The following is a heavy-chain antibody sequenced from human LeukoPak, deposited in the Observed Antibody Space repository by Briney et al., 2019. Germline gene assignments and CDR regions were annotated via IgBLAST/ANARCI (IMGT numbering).Heavy chain of an antibody. CDR1: GGSISSSRYY. CDR2: LYYSGST. J-gene: IGHJ5*02. V-gene: IGHV4-39*01. D-gene: IGHD2-8*02. Sequence: PSETLSLTCTVSGGSISSSRYYWGWIRQPPGKGLEWIGNLYYSGSTNYNPSLKSRLTISVDTSKNQFSLKLSSVTAADTAVYHCARLRTGGTSYVRGDWFDPWGQGTLVTVSS. CDR3: ARLRTGGTSYVRGDWFDP.